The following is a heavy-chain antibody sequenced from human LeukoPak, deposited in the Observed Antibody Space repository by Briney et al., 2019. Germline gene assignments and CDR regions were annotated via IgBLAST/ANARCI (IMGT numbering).Heavy chain of an antibody. D-gene: IGHD3-10*01. V-gene: IGHV1-2*02. Sequence: GASVKVSCKASGYYFTGYYMHWVRQAPGQGLEWMGWINPNTGGTNYAQKLQGRVTLTTDTSTSTAYMELRSLRSDDTAIYYCARDGSGVWFDYWGQGTLVTVSS. CDR2: INPNTGGT. CDR1: GYYFTGYY. J-gene: IGHJ4*02. CDR3: ARDGSGVWFDY.